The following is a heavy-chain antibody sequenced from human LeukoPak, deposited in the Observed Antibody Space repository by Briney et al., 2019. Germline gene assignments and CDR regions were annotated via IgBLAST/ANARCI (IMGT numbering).Heavy chain of an antibody. D-gene: IGHD6-13*01. CDR2: IYSGGST. V-gene: IGHV3-53*01. J-gene: IGHJ4*02. CDR1: GFTVSSNY. CDR3: ARSTPFVYSSSWYYFDY. Sequence: PGGSLRLSCAASGFTVSSNYMSWVRQAPGKGLEWVSVIYSGGSTYYADSVKGRFTISRDNSKNTLYLQMNSLRAEGTAVYYCARSTPFVYSSSWYYFDYWGQGTLVTVSS.